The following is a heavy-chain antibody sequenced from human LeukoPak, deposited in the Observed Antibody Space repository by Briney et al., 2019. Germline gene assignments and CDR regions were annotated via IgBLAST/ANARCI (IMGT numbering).Heavy chain of an antibody. Sequence: RSLRLSCAASGFTFSSYGMHWVRQAPGKGLEWVAVISYDGSNKYYADSVKGRFTISRDNSKNTLYLQMNSLRAEDTAVYYCAKGKGTGYSYGKEIDYWGQGTLVTVSS. J-gene: IGHJ4*02. V-gene: IGHV3-30*18. CDR3: AKGKGTGYSYGKEIDY. CDR1: GFTFSSYG. CDR2: ISYDGSNK. D-gene: IGHD5-18*01.